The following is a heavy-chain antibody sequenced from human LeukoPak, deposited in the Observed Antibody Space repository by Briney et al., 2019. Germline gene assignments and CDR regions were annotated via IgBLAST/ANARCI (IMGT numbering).Heavy chain of an antibody. Sequence: GASVKVSCKASGGTFSSYAISWVRQAPGQGLEWMGGIIPIFGTANYAQKFQGRVTITADESTSTAYMELSSLRSEDTAVYYCARLVGANPVFDYWGQGTLVTVSS. D-gene: IGHD1-26*01. J-gene: IGHJ4*02. CDR3: ARLVGANPVFDY. CDR1: GGTFSSYA. V-gene: IGHV1-69*13. CDR2: IIPIFGTA.